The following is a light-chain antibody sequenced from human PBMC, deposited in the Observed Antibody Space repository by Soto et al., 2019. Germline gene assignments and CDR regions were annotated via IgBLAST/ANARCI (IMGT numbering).Light chain of an antibody. V-gene: IGKV3-11*01. Sequence: EVVLTQSPATLSLSPGERATLSCRASQSISTYLAWYQQKPGQAPRLLIYDASNRATGIPARFSGSRSGTDFTLIISSLEPEDYAVYYCQQRSNLPLTFGGGTKVEIK. J-gene: IGKJ4*01. CDR2: DAS. CDR3: QQRSNLPLT. CDR1: QSISTY.